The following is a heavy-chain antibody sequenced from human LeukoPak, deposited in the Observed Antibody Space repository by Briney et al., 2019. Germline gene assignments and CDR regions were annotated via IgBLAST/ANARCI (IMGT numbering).Heavy chain of an antibody. Sequence: PSETLSLTCTVSGGSISSSSYYWGWIRQPPGKGLEWIGSIYYSGSTYYNPSLKSRVTISVDTSKNQFSLKLSSVTAADTAVYYCARGLPPYGSGRKVVWFDPWGQGTLVTVSS. CDR1: GGSISSSSYY. CDR2: IYYSGST. J-gene: IGHJ5*02. V-gene: IGHV4-39*01. D-gene: IGHD3-10*01. CDR3: ARGLPPYGSGRKVVWFDP.